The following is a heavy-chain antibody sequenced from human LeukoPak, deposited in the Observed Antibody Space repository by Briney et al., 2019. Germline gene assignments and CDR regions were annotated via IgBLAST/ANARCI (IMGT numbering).Heavy chain of an antibody. J-gene: IGHJ4*02. CDR3: AREYTLYISGWFIDY. CDR2: LDYSGST. D-gene: IGHD6-19*01. Sequence: SETLSLTCTVSGDSSANSLYYWGWVRQPPGKGLEWIGTLDYSGSTHYNPSLRSRAAISIDTSKNQFSLTLSPVTAADTAIYYCAREYTLYISGWFIDYWGQGTVVTVSS. CDR1: GDSSANSLYY. V-gene: IGHV4-39*07.